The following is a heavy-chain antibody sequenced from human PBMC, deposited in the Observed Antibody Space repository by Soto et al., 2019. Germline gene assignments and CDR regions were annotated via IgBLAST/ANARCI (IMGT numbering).Heavy chain of an antibody. D-gene: IGHD3-3*01. CDR3: AKPDRVVWDYDFWSGIKTESAFDI. V-gene: IGHV3-43*01. CDR2: ISWDGGGT. Sequence: PGGSLRLSCAASGFTFDDYTMHWVRQAPGKGLEWVSLISWDGGGTYYADSVKGRFTISRDNSKNSLYLQMNSLRTEDTALYYCAKPDRVVWDYDFWSGIKTESAFDIWGQGTMVTVSS. CDR1: GFTFDDYT. J-gene: IGHJ3*02.